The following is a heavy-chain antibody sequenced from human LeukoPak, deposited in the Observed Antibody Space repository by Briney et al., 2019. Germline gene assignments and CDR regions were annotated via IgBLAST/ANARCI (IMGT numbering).Heavy chain of an antibody. CDR3: AKAYYDSSGYYYTLHY. D-gene: IGHD3-22*01. CDR2: ISYDGSNK. CDR1: GFTFSGYG. Sequence: GRSLRLSCAASGFTFSGYGMHWVRQAPGKGLEWVAVISYDGSNKYSADSVKGRFTISRDNSKNTLYLQMNSLRAEDTAVYYCAKAYYDSSGYYYTLHYWGQGTLVTVSS. J-gene: IGHJ4*02. V-gene: IGHV3-30*18.